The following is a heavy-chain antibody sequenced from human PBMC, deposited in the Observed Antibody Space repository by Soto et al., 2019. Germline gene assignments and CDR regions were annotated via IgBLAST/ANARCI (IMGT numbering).Heavy chain of an antibody. CDR2: IIPIFGTA. V-gene: IGHV1-69*13. CDR1: GGTFSSYA. J-gene: IGHJ5*02. CDR3: AREPIPPPGWFDP. Sequence: SVKVSCKASGGTFSSYAISWVRQAPGQGREWMGGIIPIFGTANYAQKFQGRVTITADESTSTAYMELSSLRSEDTAVYYCAREPIPPPGWFDPWGQGXLVTVSS.